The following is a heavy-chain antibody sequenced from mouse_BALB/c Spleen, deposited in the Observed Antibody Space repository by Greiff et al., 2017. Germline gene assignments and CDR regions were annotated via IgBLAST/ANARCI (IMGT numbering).Heavy chain of an antibody. Sequence: DVMLVESGGGLVQPGGSRKLSCAASGFTFSSFGMHWVRQAPEKGLEWVAYISSGSSTIYYADTVKGRFTISRDNPKNTLFLQMTSLRSEDTAMYYCARQCYERTWFAYWGQGTLVTVSA. D-gene: IGHD2-3*01. CDR3: ARQCYERTWFAY. V-gene: IGHV5-17*02. CDR2: ISSGSSTI. CDR1: GFTFSSFG. J-gene: IGHJ3*01.